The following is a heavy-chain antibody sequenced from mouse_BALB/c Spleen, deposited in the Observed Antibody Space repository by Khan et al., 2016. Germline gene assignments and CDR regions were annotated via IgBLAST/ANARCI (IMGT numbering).Heavy chain of an antibody. V-gene: IGHV9-4*02. CDR3: ARSYRYDDAMDY. D-gene: IGHD2-14*01. Sequence: QIQLVQSGPELKKPGETVRISCKASGYTFTTAGMQWVQKMPGKGLKWIGWINTHSGVPKYAEDLKGRFAFSLETSASTAYLQISNLKNEDTATXCCARSYRYDDAMDYWGQGTSVTVSS. CDR1: GYTFTTAG. J-gene: IGHJ4*01. CDR2: INTHSGVP.